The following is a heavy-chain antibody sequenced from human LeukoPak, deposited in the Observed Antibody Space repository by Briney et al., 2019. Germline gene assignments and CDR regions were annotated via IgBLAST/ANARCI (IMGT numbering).Heavy chain of an antibody. CDR3: ARMGLRGKGYYFDY. CDR1: GGSISSSSW. Sequence: PSETLSLTCAVSGGSISSSSWWSWVRQPPGKGLEWIGEIYHSGSTNYNPSLKSRVTISVDKSKNQFSLKLSSVTAADTAVYYCARMGLRGKGYYFDYWGQGTLVTVSS. CDR2: IYHSGST. D-gene: IGHD5-12*01. J-gene: IGHJ4*02. V-gene: IGHV4-4*02.